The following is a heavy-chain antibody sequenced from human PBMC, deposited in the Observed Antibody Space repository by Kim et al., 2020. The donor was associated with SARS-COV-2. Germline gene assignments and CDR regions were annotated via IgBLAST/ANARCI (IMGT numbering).Heavy chain of an antibody. CDR2: IYSGGST. CDR3: ARYAFQLRGVMTY. J-gene: IGHJ4*02. V-gene: IGHV3-53*01. CDR1: GFTVSSNY. D-gene: IGHD3-10*01. Sequence: GGSLRLSCAASGFTVSSNYMSWVRQAPGKGLEWVSVIYSGGSTYYADSVKGRFTISRDNSKNTLYLQMNSLRAEDTAVYYCARYAFQLRGVMTYWGQGTLVTVSS.